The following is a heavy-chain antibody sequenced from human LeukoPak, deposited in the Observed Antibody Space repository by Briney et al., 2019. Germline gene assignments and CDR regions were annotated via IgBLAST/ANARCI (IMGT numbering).Heavy chain of an antibody. V-gene: IGHV3-33*01. D-gene: IGHD2-15*01. CDR2: IWFDGNNK. Sequence: PGGSLRLSCAASGFTFSSYVMHWVRQAPGKGLEWVTIIWFDGNNKYYADSVKGRFTMSRDNAKNTLYLQMNSLRAEDTAVYYCARGRGGYYYDYWGQGTVVTVSS. J-gene: IGHJ4*02. CDR1: GFTFSSYV. CDR3: ARGRGGYYYDY.